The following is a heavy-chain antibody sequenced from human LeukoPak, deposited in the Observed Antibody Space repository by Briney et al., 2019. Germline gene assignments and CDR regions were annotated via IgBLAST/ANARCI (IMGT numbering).Heavy chain of an antibody. D-gene: IGHD1-1*01. CDR1: GYRFTSYW. CDR2: IYPGDSDT. CDR3: ARHRHPQWGNEFDY. Sequence: GESLKISCKDSGYRFTSYWIGCVRQMPGKGLEWMGIIYPGDSDTRYSPSFQGQVTISADKSISTAYLQWSSLKASDTAMYYCARHRHPQWGNEFDYWGQGTLVTVSS. J-gene: IGHJ4*02. V-gene: IGHV5-51*01.